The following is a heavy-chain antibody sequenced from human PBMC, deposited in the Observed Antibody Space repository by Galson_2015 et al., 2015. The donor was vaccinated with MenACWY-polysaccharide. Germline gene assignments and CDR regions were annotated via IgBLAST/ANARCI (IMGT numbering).Heavy chain of an antibody. CDR2: ISGSGGST. J-gene: IGHJ4*02. CDR3: ARSCRSDS. Sequence: SLRLSCAASVFTFSSYAMSWVRQAPGKGLEWVSAISGSGGSTYYADSVKGRFTISRDNSKNTLYLQMNSLRADDTSVYYCARSCRSDSWGQGSLVTVSS. D-gene: IGHD2-15*01. V-gene: IGHV3-23*01. CDR1: VFTFSSYA.